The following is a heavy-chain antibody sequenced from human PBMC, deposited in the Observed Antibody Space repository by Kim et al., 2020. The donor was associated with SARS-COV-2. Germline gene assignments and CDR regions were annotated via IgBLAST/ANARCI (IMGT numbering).Heavy chain of an antibody. CDR3: AIWFAARSYFDY. J-gene: IGHJ4*02. D-gene: IGHD3-10*01. Sequence: NYSPSLRSRITISVDTAKNQFSLKLSSVTAADTAVYYCAIWFAARSYFDYWGQGTLVTVSS. V-gene: IGHV4-4*08.